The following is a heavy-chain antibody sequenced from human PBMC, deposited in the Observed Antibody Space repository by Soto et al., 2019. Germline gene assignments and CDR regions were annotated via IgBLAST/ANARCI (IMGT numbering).Heavy chain of an antibody. J-gene: IGHJ4*02. D-gene: IGHD3-22*01. Sequence: LSLTCAVSGGSISSGGYSWSWIRQPPGKGLEWIGYIYHSGSTYYNPSLKSRVTISVDRSKNQFSLKLSSVTAADTAVYYCAGPSGYFDYWGQGTLVTVSS. V-gene: IGHV4-30-2*01. CDR1: GGSISSGGYS. CDR2: IYHSGST. CDR3: AGPSGYFDY.